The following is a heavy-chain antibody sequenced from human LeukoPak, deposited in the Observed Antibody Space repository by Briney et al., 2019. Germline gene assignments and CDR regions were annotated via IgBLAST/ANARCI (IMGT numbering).Heavy chain of an antibody. V-gene: IGHV4-30-2*01. CDR2: IYHSGST. Sequence: PSETLSLTCAVSGGSISSGGYSWSWIRQPPGKGLEWIGYIYHSGSTYYNPSLKSRVSISVDRSKNQFSLKLSSVTAADTAVYYCAREAKLGMWDYWGQGTLVTVSS. J-gene: IGHJ4*02. D-gene: IGHD7-27*01. CDR1: GGSISSGGYS. CDR3: AREAKLGMWDY.